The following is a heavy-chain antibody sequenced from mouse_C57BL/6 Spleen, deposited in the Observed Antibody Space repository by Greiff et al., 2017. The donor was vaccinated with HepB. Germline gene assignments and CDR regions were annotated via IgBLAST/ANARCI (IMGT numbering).Heavy chain of an antibody. J-gene: IGHJ1*03. CDR2: IGPGSGST. V-gene: IGHV1-54*01. CDR3: ATNYYGSSYGYFDV. CDR1: GYAFTNYL. Sequence: QVQLQQSGAELVRPGTSVKVSCKASGYAFTNYLIEWVKQRPGQGLEWIGKIGPGSGSTYYNEKFKGKATLTADKSSSTAYMQLSSLTSEDSAVYFCATNYYGSSYGYFDVWGTGTTVTVSS. D-gene: IGHD1-1*01.